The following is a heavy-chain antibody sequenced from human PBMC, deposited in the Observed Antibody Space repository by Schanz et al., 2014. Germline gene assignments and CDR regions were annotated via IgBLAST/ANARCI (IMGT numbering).Heavy chain of an antibody. CDR2: IWYDGSNK. CDR3: ARDMTSMGESGFYYYGMDV. D-gene: IGHD1-26*01. J-gene: IGHJ6*02. CDR1: GFTFSSYG. Sequence: QVHLVESGGGVVQPGRSLRLSCAASGFTFSSYGMHWVRQAPGRGLEWVALIWYDGSNKYYAESVKGRFTISRDNPKNTLYLQMNSLRAEDTAVYYCARDMTSMGESGFYYYGMDVGGQGTTATVSS. V-gene: IGHV3-33*01.